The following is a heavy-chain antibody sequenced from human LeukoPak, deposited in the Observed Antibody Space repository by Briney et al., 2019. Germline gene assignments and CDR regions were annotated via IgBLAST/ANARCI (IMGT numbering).Heavy chain of an antibody. CDR3: ARSSGAKFDP. CDR2: IYYSGST. J-gene: IGHJ5*02. CDR1: GVSTSSSADY. V-gene: IGHV4-39*01. D-gene: IGHD3-10*01. Sequence: SETLSLTCTVSGVSTSSSADYWGWVRQTPGEGLEWIGSIYYSGSTQYTPSLQSRVIIYIDTSRNEFSLRLRSVTAADTAVYYCARSSGAKFDPWGQGTLVIVSS.